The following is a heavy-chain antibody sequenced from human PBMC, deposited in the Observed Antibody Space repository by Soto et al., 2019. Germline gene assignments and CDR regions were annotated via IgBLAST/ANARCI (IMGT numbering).Heavy chain of an antibody. D-gene: IGHD1-7*01. CDR1: GYTFTSYY. CDR2: INPSGGST. Sequence: QVQLVQSGAEVKKPGASVKVSCKASGYTFTSYYMHWVRQAPGQGLEWMRIINPSGGSTSYAQKFQGRVTMTRDTSTSTVYMELSSLRSEDTAVYYCARVDHNWNLGPYFDYWGQGTLVTVSS. CDR3: ARVDHNWNLGPYFDY. J-gene: IGHJ4*02. V-gene: IGHV1-46*01.